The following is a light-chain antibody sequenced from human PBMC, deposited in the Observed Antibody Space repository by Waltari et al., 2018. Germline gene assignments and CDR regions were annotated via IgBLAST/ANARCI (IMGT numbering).Light chain of an antibody. CDR2: ETS. CDR3: QQYNSYST. J-gene: IGKJ4*01. CDR1: RTIRTW. Sequence: DIQMTQSPSTLSASVVDRVTISCRASRTIRTWLAWYQPKPGKAPILLTYETSSLESGVPSRFSGSGSGTVFTLTISSLQPDDFATYYCQQYNSYSTFGGGTKVEIK. V-gene: IGKV1-5*03.